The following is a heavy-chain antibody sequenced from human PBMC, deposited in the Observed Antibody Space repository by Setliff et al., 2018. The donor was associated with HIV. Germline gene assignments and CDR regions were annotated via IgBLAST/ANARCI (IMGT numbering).Heavy chain of an antibody. CDR3: ARVVATSDY. V-gene: IGHV3-7*01. CDR1: GFTFSSYW. Sequence: LSLSCAASGFTFSSYWMSWVRQAPGKGLEWVASIKEDGSEKYYVDSVKGRFTISRDNAKNSLFLQVNSLRAEDTAVYYCARVVATSDYWGQGTLVTVSS. D-gene: IGHD5-12*01. J-gene: IGHJ4*02. CDR2: IKEDGSEK.